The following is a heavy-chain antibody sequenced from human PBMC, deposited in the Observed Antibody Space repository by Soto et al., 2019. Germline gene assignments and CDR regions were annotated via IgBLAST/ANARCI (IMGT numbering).Heavy chain of an antibody. CDR1: GYTFTGYY. CDR3: ARASGSYLAHYYYYGMDV. CDR2: INPNSGGT. Sequence: ASVKVSCKASGYTFTGYYMHWVRQAPGQGLEWMGWINPNSGGTNYAQKFQGWVTMTRDTSISTAYMELSRLRSDDTAVYYCARASGSYLAHYYYYGMDVWGQGTTVTVSS. V-gene: IGHV1-2*04. D-gene: IGHD1-26*01. J-gene: IGHJ6*02.